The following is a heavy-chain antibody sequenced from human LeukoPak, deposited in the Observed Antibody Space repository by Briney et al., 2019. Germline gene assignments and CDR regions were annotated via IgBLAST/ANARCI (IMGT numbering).Heavy chain of an antibody. V-gene: IGHV4-59*08. CDR1: GGSISSYY. Sequence: PSETLSLTCTVAGGSISSYYWSWIRQPPGKGLERIGYISYSGSTNYNPSLKSRVTISVDTSKNQFSLKLSSVTAADTAVYYCAGGGSKYYYSGMDVWGQGTTVTVSS. J-gene: IGHJ6*02. CDR2: ISYSGST. CDR3: AGGGSKYYYSGMDV. D-gene: IGHD3-16*01.